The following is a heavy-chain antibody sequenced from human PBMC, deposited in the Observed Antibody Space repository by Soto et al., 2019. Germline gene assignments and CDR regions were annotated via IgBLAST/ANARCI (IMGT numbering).Heavy chain of an antibody. CDR1: GFTFSNSA. V-gene: IGHV3-64*02. D-gene: IGHD3-10*01. Sequence: SGEDLVQPGGSLRLSCVASGFTFSNSAMYWVRQAPGKGLECVSSISSNGGSTYYADSVKGRFTISRDNSKNTLYLQMGSLRADDMAVYYCATVGNYGNFDYWGQGTLVTVSS. CDR2: ISSNGGST. J-gene: IGHJ4*02. CDR3: ATVGNYGNFDY.